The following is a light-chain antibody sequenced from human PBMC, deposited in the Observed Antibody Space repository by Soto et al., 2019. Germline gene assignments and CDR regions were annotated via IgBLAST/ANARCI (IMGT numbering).Light chain of an antibody. CDR1: SSDVGAYNY. CDR2: EVS. Sequence: QSVLTQPPSASGSPGQSVTISCTGTSSDVGAYNYVSWYQQHPGKAPKLMIYEVSQRPSVVPDRLSGSKSGNTASLTVSVLQPEDEADYHCTSYAGTYNLYFFXTGTKVTGL. V-gene: IGLV2-8*01. CDR3: TSYAGTYNLYF. J-gene: IGLJ1*01.